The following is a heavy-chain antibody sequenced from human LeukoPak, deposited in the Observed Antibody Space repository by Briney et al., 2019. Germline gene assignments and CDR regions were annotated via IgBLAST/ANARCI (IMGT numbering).Heavy chain of an antibody. Sequence: SETLSLTCTVSGGSISSYYWTWIRQPPGKGLEWIGYINYRGSTNHNPSLKSRATISVDTSKNQFSLRLSSVTAADTAVYYCAREVAARWDYFDYWGQGTLVTASS. CDR1: GGSISSYY. CDR2: INYRGST. J-gene: IGHJ4*02. V-gene: IGHV4-59*01. D-gene: IGHD6-6*01. CDR3: AREVAARWDYFDY.